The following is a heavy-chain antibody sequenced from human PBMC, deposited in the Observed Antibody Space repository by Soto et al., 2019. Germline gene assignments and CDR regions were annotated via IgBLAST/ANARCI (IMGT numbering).Heavy chain of an antibody. V-gene: IGHV3-7*01. CDR1: GFIFSSYW. Sequence: EVQLVESGGGLVQPGGSLRLSCAASGFIFSSYWRTWVRQAPGKGLEWVAVIKRDGSEKYYVDSVRGRFTISRDNAKNSLYLQMNSLRVEDTAVFYCAGGAGWYFDVWGRGTLVTVSS. CDR2: IKRDGSEK. CDR3: AGGAGWYFDV. J-gene: IGHJ2*01.